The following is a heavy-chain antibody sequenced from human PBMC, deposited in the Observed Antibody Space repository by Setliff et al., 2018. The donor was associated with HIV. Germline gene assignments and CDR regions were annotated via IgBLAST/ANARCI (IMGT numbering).Heavy chain of an antibody. CDR3: ARDPKLVGAPERAFDY. V-gene: IGHV3-7*03. CDR1: GFTFINYW. Sequence: GGSLRLSCAASGFTFINYWMSWVRQAPGTGLEWLANIKRDGSEKFYVDSVKGRFTISRDNAKNSLHLQMNSLRAEDTAVYYCARDPKLVGAPERAFDYWGQGTQVTVSS. CDR2: IKRDGSEK. J-gene: IGHJ4*02. D-gene: IGHD1-26*01.